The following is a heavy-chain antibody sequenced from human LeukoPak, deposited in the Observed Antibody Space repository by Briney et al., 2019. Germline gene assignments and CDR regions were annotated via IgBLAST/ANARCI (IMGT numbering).Heavy chain of an antibody. CDR1: GGSISSYY. J-gene: IGHJ4*02. CDR3: ARDLCSSTSCPHGY. D-gene: IGHD2-2*01. Sequence: ETLSLTCTVSGGSISSYYWSWIRQPPGKGLEWVANIKQDGSEKYYVDSVKSRFTISRDNAKNSLYLQMNSLRAEDTAVYYCARDLCSSTSCPHGYWGQGTLVTVSS. V-gene: IGHV3-7*01. CDR2: IKQDGSEK.